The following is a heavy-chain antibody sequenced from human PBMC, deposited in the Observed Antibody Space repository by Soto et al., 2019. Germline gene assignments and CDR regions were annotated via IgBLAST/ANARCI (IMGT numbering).Heavy chain of an antibody. V-gene: IGHV4-31*03. CDR1: GGTISSGVYL. CDR2: IYNSGTT. CDR3: ARDPAP. J-gene: IGHJ5*02. Sequence: TSETLSLTCSVSGGTISSGVYLWSWIRQHPRTGLEWIGYIYNSGTTYYNPSLKSRVTISVDTSKNQFSLKLTSVTAADTAVYYCARDPAPWGQGTLVTVSS.